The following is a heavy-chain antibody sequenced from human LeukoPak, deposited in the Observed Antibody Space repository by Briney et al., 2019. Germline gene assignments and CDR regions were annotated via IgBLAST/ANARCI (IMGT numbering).Heavy chain of an antibody. CDR1: GGSFNGYY. CDR2: INHSGST. Sequence: SETLSLTCAVYGGSFNGYYWSWIRQPPGKGLEWIGEINHSGSTYYNPSLKSRVSISVDTSKKQFPLQLNSVTAADTAVYYCARRLLWFGELINYFDYWGQGTLVTVSS. CDR3: ARRLLWFGELINYFDY. J-gene: IGHJ4*02. D-gene: IGHD3-10*01. V-gene: IGHV4-34*01.